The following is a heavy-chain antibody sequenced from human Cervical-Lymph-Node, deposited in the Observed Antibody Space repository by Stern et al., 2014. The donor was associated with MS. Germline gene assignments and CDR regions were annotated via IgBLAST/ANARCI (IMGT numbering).Heavy chain of an antibody. CDR1: GYSFTSYG. CDR2: ISTYNGNT. CDR3: AREGSTVTYDY. V-gene: IGHV1-18*04. D-gene: IGHD4-17*01. J-gene: IGHJ4*02. Sequence: QVQLVESGAEVKKPGASVKVSCTSSGYSFTSYGISWVRQAPGQGLEWVGWISTYNGNTNHDHPLQGRVTMTTDTSTSTAYMELRSLRSDDTAVYYCAREGSTVTYDYWGQGTLVTVSS.